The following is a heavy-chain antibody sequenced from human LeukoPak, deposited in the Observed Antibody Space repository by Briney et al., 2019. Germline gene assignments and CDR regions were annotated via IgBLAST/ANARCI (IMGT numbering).Heavy chain of an antibody. CDR3: ARGGGRPYYDFWSGYRDYYYYMDV. V-gene: IGHV1-69*13. CDR2: IIPIFGTA. CDR1: GGTLSSYA. Sequence: ASVKVSCKASGGTLSSYAISWVRQAPGQGLEWMGGIIPIFGTANYAQKFQGRVTITADESTSTAYMELSSLRSEDTAVYYCARGGGRPYYDFWSGYRDYYYYMDVWGKGTTVTVSS. J-gene: IGHJ6*03. D-gene: IGHD3-3*01.